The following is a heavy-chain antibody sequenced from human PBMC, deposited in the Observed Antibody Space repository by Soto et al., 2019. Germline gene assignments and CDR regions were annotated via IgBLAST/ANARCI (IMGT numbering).Heavy chain of an antibody. CDR2: IYSGGST. D-gene: IGHD6-19*01. J-gene: IGHJ4*01. Sequence: PGGSLRLSSAASGFPVSSKYMSWVRQAPGKGLEWVSVIYSGGSTYYTDSVKGRFTISRDNYKKTPYLQMNSLTAKDTTVYYCARNHYRSGWYILDYWGHGNVVTLSS. CDR1: GFPVSSKY. CDR3: ARNHYRSGWYILDY. V-gene: IGHV3-53*01.